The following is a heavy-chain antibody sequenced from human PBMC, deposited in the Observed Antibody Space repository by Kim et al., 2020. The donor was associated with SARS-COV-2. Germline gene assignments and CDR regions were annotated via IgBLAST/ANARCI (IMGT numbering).Heavy chain of an antibody. V-gene: IGHV4-39*01. CDR2: LCYSGST. Sequence: SETLSLTCTVSGGSISSSSYYWGWIRPPPGQVLSLLGILCYSGSTYYNPSLKSRVTISVDTSKNQFSLKLSYVTAADTAVYYCARTPYGSGRLDWFDPWGQPTLFTLSS. CDR3: ARTPYGSGRLDWFDP. J-gene: IGHJ5*02. D-gene: IGHD3-10*01. CDR1: GGSISSSSYY.